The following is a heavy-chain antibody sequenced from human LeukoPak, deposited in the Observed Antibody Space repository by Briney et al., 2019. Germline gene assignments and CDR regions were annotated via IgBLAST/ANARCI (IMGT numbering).Heavy chain of an antibody. CDR1: GFTFSSYA. J-gene: IGHJ6*02. V-gene: IGHV3-23*01. CDR2: ISGSGGST. Sequence: GGSLRLSCAASGFTFSSYAMSWVRQAPGKGLEWVSVISGSGGSTYYADSVKGRFTISRDNSKNTLYLQMNSLRAEDTAVYYCAKVGEYSYGSYYYYGMDVWGQGTTVTVSS. D-gene: IGHD5-18*01. CDR3: AKVGEYSYGSYYYYGMDV.